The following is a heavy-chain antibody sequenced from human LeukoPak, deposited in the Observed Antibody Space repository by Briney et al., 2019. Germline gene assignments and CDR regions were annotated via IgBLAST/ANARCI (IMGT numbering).Heavy chain of an antibody. D-gene: IGHD3-10*02. CDR3: AELGITMIGGV. Sequence: SSYYWGWVRQAPGKGLEWVSYISSSGSTIYYADSVKGRFTISRDNAKNSLYLQMNSLRAEDTAVYYCAELGITMIGGVWGKGTTVTISS. V-gene: IGHV3-48*03. CDR1: SSYY. J-gene: IGHJ6*04. CDR2: ISSSGSTI.